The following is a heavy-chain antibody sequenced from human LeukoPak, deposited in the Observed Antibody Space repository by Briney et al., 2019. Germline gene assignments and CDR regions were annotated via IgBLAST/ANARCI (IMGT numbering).Heavy chain of an antibody. V-gene: IGHV3-30*18. Sequence: PGRSLRLSCAASGFTFSSYGMHWVRQAPGKGLEWVAAISYEGSNKYYADSVKGRFTISRDNSKNTLYLQMNSLRAEDTAVYYCAKAYYGSGSYYYYYYGMDVWGKGTTVTVSS. J-gene: IGHJ6*04. CDR3: AKAYYGSGSYYYYYYGMDV. CDR2: ISYEGSNK. D-gene: IGHD3-10*01. CDR1: GFTFSSYG.